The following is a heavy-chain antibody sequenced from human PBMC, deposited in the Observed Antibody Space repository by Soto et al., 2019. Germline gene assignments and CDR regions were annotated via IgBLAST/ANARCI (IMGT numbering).Heavy chain of an antibody. CDR1: GYTFTSYY. D-gene: IGHD6-13*01. CDR2: INPSGGST. J-gene: IGHJ5*02. V-gene: IGHV1-46*01. CDR3: ARKAPYSSSWYWWFDP. Sequence: GAPVKVCCKASGYTFTSYYMHWARQSPGQGLEWMGIINPSGGSTSHAQKFQGRVTMTRDTSTSTVYMELSSLRSEDTAVYYCARKAPYSSSWYWWFDPWGQGTLVTVSS.